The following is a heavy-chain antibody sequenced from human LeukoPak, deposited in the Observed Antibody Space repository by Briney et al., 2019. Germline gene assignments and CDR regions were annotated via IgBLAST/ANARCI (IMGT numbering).Heavy chain of an antibody. CDR2: IYYSGST. Sequence: SETLSLTCTVSGGSISSSSYYWGWIRQPPGKGLEWIGSIYYSGSTYYSPSLKSRVTISVDTSKNQFSLKLSSVTAADTAVYYCAREIVVVITLDWFDPWGQGTLVTVSS. V-gene: IGHV4-39*07. J-gene: IGHJ5*02. D-gene: IGHD3-22*01. CDR1: GGSISSSSYY. CDR3: AREIVVVITLDWFDP.